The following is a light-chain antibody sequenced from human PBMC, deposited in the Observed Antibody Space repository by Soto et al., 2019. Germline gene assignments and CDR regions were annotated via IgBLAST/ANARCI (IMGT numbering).Light chain of an antibody. J-gene: IGKJ4*01. CDR1: QTTSGW. Sequence: DIQMTQSPSPLSASVGDRVTITCRASQTTSGWLAWYQQKPGKAPKLLIYKASTLESGVPSRFSGSRSGTEFTLTISTLQPDDFATYYCQQCDNYPLTFGGGTKVEIK. V-gene: IGKV1-5*03. CDR2: KAS. CDR3: QQCDNYPLT.